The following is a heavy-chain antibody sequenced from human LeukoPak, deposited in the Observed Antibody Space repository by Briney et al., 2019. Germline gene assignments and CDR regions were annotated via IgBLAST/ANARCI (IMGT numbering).Heavy chain of an antibody. V-gene: IGHV3-30*18. D-gene: IGHD6-13*01. CDR1: GFTFSSYA. Sequence: GGSLRLSCAASGFTFSSYAMSWVRQAPGKGLEWVAVISYDGNHKYYTDSVKGRFTISRDNSKNTLYLQMSSLRAEDTAVYYCTKDDAYSSSWYACDIWGQGTMVTVSS. CDR2: ISYDGNHK. J-gene: IGHJ3*02. CDR3: TKDDAYSSSWYACDI.